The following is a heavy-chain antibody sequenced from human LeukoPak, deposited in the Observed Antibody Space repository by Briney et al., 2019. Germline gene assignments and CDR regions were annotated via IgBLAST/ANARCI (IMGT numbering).Heavy chain of an antibody. Sequence: ASVTVSCMASGYTFTRYYMHWVRQAPGQGLEWMGWINPTSGGTNYAQKFQGRVTMTRDTSISTAYMELSRLRSDDTAVYYCARDRLRRGSASSDYWGQGTLVTVSS. J-gene: IGHJ4*02. CDR3: ARDRLRRGSASSDY. CDR2: INPTSGGT. D-gene: IGHD6-6*01. V-gene: IGHV1-2*02. CDR1: GYTFTRYY.